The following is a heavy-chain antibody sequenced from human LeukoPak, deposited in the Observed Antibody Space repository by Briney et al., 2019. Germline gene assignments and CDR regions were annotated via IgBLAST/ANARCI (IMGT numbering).Heavy chain of an antibody. V-gene: IGHV3-7*01. D-gene: IGHD5-18*01. CDR2: IKKDGSEK. J-gene: IGHJ4*02. CDR1: GFTFSSYW. Sequence: GESLRLSCAASGFTFSSYWMSWVRQAPGKGLEWVANIKKDGSEKYYVDSVKGRFTISRDNAKKSLYLQMNSLRAEDTAVYYCARHLSGITGYTYGRGIDYWGQGTLLTVSS. CDR3: ARHLSGITGYTYGRGIDY.